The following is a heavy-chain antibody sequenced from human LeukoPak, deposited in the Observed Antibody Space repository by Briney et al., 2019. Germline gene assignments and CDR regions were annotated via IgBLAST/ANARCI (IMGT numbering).Heavy chain of an antibody. CDR1: GGSISSSSNY. V-gene: IGHV4-39*07. J-gene: IGHJ5*02. CDR2: IYYSGTT. Sequence: SETLSLTCTVSGGSISSSSNYWGWIRQPPGKGLEWIGSIYYSGTTYYNPSLKSRVTISVDTSKNQLSLKLSSVTAADTAVYYCARGLDSSIWYNFAFDPWGQGTLVTVSS. D-gene: IGHD6-13*01. CDR3: ARGLDSSIWYNFAFDP.